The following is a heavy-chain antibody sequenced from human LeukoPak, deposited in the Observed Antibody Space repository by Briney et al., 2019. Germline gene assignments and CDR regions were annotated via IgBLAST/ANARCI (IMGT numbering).Heavy chain of an antibody. D-gene: IGHD3-10*01. Sequence: GGSLRLSCAASGFTFSSYWMSWVRQAPGKGLEWVANIKQDGSEKYYVDSVKGRFTISRDNAKNSLYLQMNSLRAEDTAVYYCARGVYGSGTYYNPRYYYYMDVWGKGTTVTISS. CDR1: GFTFSSYW. J-gene: IGHJ6*03. CDR3: ARGVYGSGTYYNPRYYYYMDV. CDR2: IKQDGSEK. V-gene: IGHV3-7*01.